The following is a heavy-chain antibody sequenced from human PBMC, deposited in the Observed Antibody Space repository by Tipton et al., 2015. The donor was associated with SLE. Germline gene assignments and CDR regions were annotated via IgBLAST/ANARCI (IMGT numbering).Heavy chain of an antibody. J-gene: IGHJ5*02. Sequence: GLVKPSETLSLTCAVYGGSFSGYYWSWIRQPPGKGLEWIGEINHSGSTNYNPSLKSRVTISVDTSKNQFSLKLSSVTAADTAVYYCARGQDSSSGGFDPWGQGTLVTVSS. D-gene: IGHD6-13*01. CDR1: GGSFSGYY. CDR3: ARGQDSSSGGFDP. V-gene: IGHV4-34*01. CDR2: INHSGST.